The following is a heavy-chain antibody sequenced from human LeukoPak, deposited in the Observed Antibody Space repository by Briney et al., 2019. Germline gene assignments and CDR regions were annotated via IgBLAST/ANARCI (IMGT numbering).Heavy chain of an antibody. Sequence: PGRSLRLSCAASGFTFDDYAMHWVRQAPGKGLEWVARITSDGTSTSYAESVKGRFTISRDNAKNTLYLQMSSLRAEDTALYYCARDWFHAIDYWGQGTLVTVSS. CDR2: ITSDGTST. V-gene: IGHV3-74*03. CDR1: GFTFDDYA. D-gene: IGHD2/OR15-2a*01. J-gene: IGHJ4*02. CDR3: ARDWFHAIDY.